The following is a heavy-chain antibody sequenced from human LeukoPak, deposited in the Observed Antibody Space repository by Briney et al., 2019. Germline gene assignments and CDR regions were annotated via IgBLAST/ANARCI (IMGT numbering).Heavy chain of an antibody. V-gene: IGHV4-39*07. Sequence: SETLSLTCTVSGGSISSSSYYWAWIRQPPGKGLEWIGSVYYTGNTYYNPSLKSRVTMSVDTSKNQFSRRLSSVTAADTAVYYCARDQPPFDYWGQGTLVTVSS. CDR3: ARDQPPFDY. CDR2: VYYTGNT. CDR1: GGSISSSSYY. J-gene: IGHJ4*02.